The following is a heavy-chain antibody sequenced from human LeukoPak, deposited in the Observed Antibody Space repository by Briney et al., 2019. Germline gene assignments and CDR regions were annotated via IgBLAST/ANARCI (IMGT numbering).Heavy chain of an antibody. CDR1: GYTFTSYG. Sequence: ASVKVSCKASGYTFTSYGISWVRQAPGQGLEWMGWISAYNGNTNYAQKLQGRVTMTTDTSTSTAHMELRSLRSDDTAVYYCARWVSGSYYPDFDYWGQGTLVTVSS. J-gene: IGHJ4*02. CDR3: ARWVSGSYYPDFDY. CDR2: ISAYNGNT. V-gene: IGHV1-18*01. D-gene: IGHD1-26*01.